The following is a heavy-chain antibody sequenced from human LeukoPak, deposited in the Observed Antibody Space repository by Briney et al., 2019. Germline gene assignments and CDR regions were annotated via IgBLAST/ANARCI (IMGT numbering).Heavy chain of an antibody. D-gene: IGHD2-2*01. J-gene: IGHJ3*02. CDR2: INHSGST. V-gene: IGHV4-34*01. CDR1: GGSFSGYY. Sequence: PSETLSLTCAVYGGSFSGYYWSWIRQAPGKELEWIGEINHSGSTNYNPSLKSRVTISVDTSKNQFSLKLSSVTAADTAVYYCARRGLGGLVPALKSKRKAFDIWGQGTMVTVSS. CDR3: ARRGLGGLVPALKSKRKAFDI.